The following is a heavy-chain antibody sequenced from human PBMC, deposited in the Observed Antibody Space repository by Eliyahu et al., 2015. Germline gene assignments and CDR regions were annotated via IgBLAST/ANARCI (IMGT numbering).Heavy chain of an antibody. Sequence: QVQLQESGPRXLKPSETLSLTCSILDGSIKSYYWXWVRQSPGXGLXWIGNVFFPGKTHHDPPLKSRVTISLDTSKNHFSLQLTSVTAADSAVYYCASLVTAAGQLYFDSWGQGNLVTVSA. CDR3: ASLVTAAGQLYFDS. D-gene: IGHD1-1*01. CDR1: DGSIKSYY. V-gene: IGHV4-59*01. CDR2: VFFPGKT. J-gene: IGHJ4*02.